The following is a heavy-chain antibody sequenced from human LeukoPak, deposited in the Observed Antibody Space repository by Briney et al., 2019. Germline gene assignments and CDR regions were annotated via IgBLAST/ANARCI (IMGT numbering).Heavy chain of an antibody. CDR3: AKGGREGGSYYPGHFDY. V-gene: IGHV3-30*18. CDR2: ISYDGSNK. CDR1: GFTFSSYG. D-gene: IGHD1-26*01. J-gene: IGHJ4*02. Sequence: HPGGSLRLSCAASGFTFSSYGMHWVRQAPGKGLEWVAVISYDGSNKYYTDSVKGRFTISRDNSKNTLYLQMNSLRAEDTAMYYCAKGGREGGSYYPGHFDYWGQGTLVTVSS.